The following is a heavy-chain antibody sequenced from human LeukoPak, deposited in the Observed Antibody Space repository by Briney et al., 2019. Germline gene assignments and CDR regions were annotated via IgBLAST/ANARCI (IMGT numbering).Heavy chain of an antibody. V-gene: IGHV3-30*02. CDR3: AKDHRPWFGKEYYFDY. J-gene: IGHJ4*02. D-gene: IGHD3-10*01. CDR1: GFSFSSYG. CDR2: IRFDGSNK. Sequence: GGSLRLSCAASGFSFSSYGMHWVRQAPGKGLKWVAFIRFDGSNKYYADSVKGRFTISRDNSNSTMYLQMNSLRAEDTAVYYCAKDHRPWFGKEYYFDYWGQGTLVTVSS.